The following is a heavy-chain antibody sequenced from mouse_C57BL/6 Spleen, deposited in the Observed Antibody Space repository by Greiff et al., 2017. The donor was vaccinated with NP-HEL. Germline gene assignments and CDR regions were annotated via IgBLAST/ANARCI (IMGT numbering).Heavy chain of an antibody. CDR2: IYPGSGNT. D-gene: IGHD2-4*01. CDR1: GYTFTDYY. Sequence: QVQLKESGAELVRPGASVKLSCKASGYTFTDYYINWVKQRPGQGLEWIARIYPGSGNTYYNEKFKGKATLTAEKSSSTAYMQLSSLTSEDSAVYFCAREGIYYDSYYYAMDYWGQGTSVTVSS. CDR3: AREGIYYDSYYYAMDY. J-gene: IGHJ4*01. V-gene: IGHV1-76*01.